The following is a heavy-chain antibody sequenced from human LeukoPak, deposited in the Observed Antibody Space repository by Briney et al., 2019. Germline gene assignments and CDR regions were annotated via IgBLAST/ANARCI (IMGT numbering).Heavy chain of an antibody. CDR1: GYTFTSFG. D-gene: IGHD1-1*01. J-gene: IGHJ5*02. Sequence: ASVKVSCKASGYTFTSFGISWVRQAPGQGLEWMGWISAYNANTNFAQNLQGRVTMTTDTSTSTAYMELRSLRSDDTAVYYCVRGRWNDDPWFDPWGQGTLVTVSS. V-gene: IGHV1-18*01. CDR2: ISAYNANT. CDR3: VRGRWNDDPWFDP.